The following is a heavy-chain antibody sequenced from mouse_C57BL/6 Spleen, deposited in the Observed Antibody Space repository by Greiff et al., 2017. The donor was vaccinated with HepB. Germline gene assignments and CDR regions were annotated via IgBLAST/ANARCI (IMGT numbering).Heavy chain of an antibody. CDR3: ARRYDYDGYAMDY. Sequence: EVHLVESGGDLVKPGGSLKLSCAASGFTFSSYGMSWVRQTPDKRLEWVATISSGGSYTYYPDSVKGRFTISRDNAKNTLYLQMSSLKSEDTAMYYCARRYDYDGYAMDYWGQGTSVTVSS. D-gene: IGHD2-4*01. V-gene: IGHV5-6*01. CDR2: ISSGGSYT. CDR1: GFTFSSYG. J-gene: IGHJ4*01.